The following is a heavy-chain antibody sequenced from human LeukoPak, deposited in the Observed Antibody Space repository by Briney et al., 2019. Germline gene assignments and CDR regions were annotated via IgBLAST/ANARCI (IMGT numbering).Heavy chain of an antibody. CDR1: GGTFSSYA. CDR3: ASARYCNNGVCSNY. V-gene: IGHV1-69*05. Sequence: SVKVSCKASGGTFSSYAISWVRQAPGQGLEWMGGIIPIFGTANYAQKFQGRVTITTDESTSTAYMELSSLRSEDTAVYYCASARYCNNGVCSNYWGQGTLVTVSS. CDR2: IIPIFGTA. J-gene: IGHJ4*02. D-gene: IGHD2-8*01.